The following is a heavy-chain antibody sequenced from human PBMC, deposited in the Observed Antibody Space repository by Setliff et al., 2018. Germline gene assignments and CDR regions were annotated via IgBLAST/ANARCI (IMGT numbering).Heavy chain of an antibody. Sequence: GGSLRLSCTASGFTFISYAMSWVRQAPGKGLEWVSTISANGGSTYYNASLKSRVTISVDTSKNQFSLKLNSVTAADTAVYYCARAPRYFDPTGSYFDYWGQGTLVTVSS. D-gene: IGHD3-9*01. V-gene: IGHV3-23*02. J-gene: IGHJ4*02. CDR2: ISANGGST. CDR3: ARAPRYFDPTGSYFDY. CDR1: GFTFISYA.